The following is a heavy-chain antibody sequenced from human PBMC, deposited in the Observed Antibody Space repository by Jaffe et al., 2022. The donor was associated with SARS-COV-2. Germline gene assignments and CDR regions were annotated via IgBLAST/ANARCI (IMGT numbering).Heavy chain of an antibody. J-gene: IGHJ2*01. V-gene: IGHV4-59*01. CDR3: ARDRRNDWYLDGWYFDL. Sequence: QVQLQESGPGLVKPSETLSLTCTISGGSISNYYWSWIRQPPGKGLEWIGYISFNGRTNSNPSLKSRVTISVDTSKNQFSLNLSSVTAADTAVYFCARDRRNDWYLDGWYFDLWGRGTLVTVSS. CDR1: GGSISNYY. D-gene: IGHD3-9*01. CDR2: ISFNGRT.